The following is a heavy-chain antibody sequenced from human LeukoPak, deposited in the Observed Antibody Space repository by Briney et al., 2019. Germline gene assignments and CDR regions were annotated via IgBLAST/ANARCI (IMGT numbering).Heavy chain of an antibody. CDR3: ASTLYGSGSHSGYYYYMDV. J-gene: IGHJ6*03. CDR1: GFTFSSYW. D-gene: IGHD3-10*01. V-gene: IGHV3-7*01. Sequence: GGSLRLSCAASGFTFSSYWMSWVRQAPGKGLEWVANIKQDGSEKYYVDSVKGRFTISRDNAKNSLYLQMNSLRAEDTAVYYCASTLYGSGSHSGYYYYMDVWGKGTTVTVSS. CDR2: IKQDGSEK.